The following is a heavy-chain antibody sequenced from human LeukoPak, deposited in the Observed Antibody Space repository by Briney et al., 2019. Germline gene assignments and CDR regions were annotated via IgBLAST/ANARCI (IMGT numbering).Heavy chain of an antibody. V-gene: IGHV3-23*01. CDR3: AKRFVYSSSWYYFDY. CDR1: GFTFSSYA. J-gene: IGHJ4*02. D-gene: IGHD6-13*01. Sequence: GGSLRLSCAASGFTFSSYAMSWVRQAPGKGLEWVSAITAGGGNTYYADSVKGRLTISRDNAKNMLYLQMNSLRAEDTAVYYCAKRFVYSSSWYYFDYWGQGTLVTVSS. CDR2: ITAGGGNT.